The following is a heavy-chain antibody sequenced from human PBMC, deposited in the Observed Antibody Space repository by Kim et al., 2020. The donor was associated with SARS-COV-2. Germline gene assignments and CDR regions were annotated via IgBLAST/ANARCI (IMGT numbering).Heavy chain of an antibody. CDR3: ARGSLMVRGVMRYYYGM. CDR1: GFTFSSYA. Sequence: GGSLRLSCAASGFTFSSYAMHWVRQAPGKGLEWVAVISYDGSNKYYADSVKGRFTISRDNSKNTLYLQMNSLRAEDTAVYYCARGSLMVRGVMRYYYGM. CDR2: ISYDGSNK. D-gene: IGHD3-10*01. J-gene: IGHJ6*01. V-gene: IGHV3-30*04.